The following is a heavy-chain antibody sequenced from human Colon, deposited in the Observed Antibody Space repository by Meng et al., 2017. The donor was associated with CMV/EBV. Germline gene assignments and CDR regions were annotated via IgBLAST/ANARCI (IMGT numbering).Heavy chain of an antibody. CDR2: IKQDGSEK. J-gene: IGHJ4*02. CDR3: AKPIQGRITIFSD. Sequence: GGSLRLSCATSGFTFSHNWMTWVRQAPGRGLEWVASIKQDGSEKNYVDSVKGRFTISRDNAKNSLYLQMNNLRAEDTAVYYCAKPIQGRITIFSDWGQGSLVTVSS. CDR1: GFTFSHNW. V-gene: IGHV3-7*01. D-gene: IGHD3-9*01.